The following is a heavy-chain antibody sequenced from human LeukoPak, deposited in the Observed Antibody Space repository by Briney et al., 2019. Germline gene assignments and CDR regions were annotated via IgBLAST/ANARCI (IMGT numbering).Heavy chain of an antibody. CDR3: ASTGYCIGGSGYSNYFDH. CDR1: GVSITSFY. Sequence: SETLSLTCTVSGVSITSFYWSWIRQPPGKGLEWIGYIYFSGSTNYNPSLKSRVTVSLDTTKNQVSLKLSSVSAADTAVYYCASTGYCIGGSGYSNYFDHWGQGTLVTVSS. D-gene: IGHD2-15*01. CDR2: IYFSGST. V-gene: IGHV4-59*08. J-gene: IGHJ4*02.